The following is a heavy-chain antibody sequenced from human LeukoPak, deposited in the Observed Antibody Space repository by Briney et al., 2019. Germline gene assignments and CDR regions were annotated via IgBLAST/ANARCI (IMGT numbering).Heavy chain of an antibody. J-gene: IGHJ4*02. D-gene: IGHD1-20*01. CDR3: ARQSGITGTIDYFDY. CDR2: IHYSGTT. V-gene: IGHV4-59*08. CDR1: GGSISTYY. Sequence: PSETLSLTCTVSGGSISTYYWNWIRQPPGKGLKWIGYIHYSGTTNYNPSLKSRVTISVDTSKNQFSLKLSSVTAADTAIYHCARQSGITGTIDYFDYWGQGALVTVSS.